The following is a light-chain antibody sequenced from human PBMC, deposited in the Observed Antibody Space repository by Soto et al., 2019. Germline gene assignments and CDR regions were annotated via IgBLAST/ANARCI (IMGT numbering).Light chain of an antibody. J-gene: IGKJ2*01. Sequence: DIQLTQSPSFLSASVGDRVTITCRASLGISRSVAWYQQKPGRAPNLVIYGASTLQVGVPARFSGSGSGTEFTLTVSSLQPEDFATYYCQQLSSYPYTFGQGTKLGIK. CDR1: LGISRS. CDR3: QQLSSYPYT. CDR2: GAS. V-gene: IGKV1-9*01.